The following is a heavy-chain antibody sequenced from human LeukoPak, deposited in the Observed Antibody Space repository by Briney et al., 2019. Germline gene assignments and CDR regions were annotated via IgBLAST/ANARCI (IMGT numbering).Heavy chain of an antibody. CDR1: GFIFSNYA. D-gene: IGHD3-9*01. V-gene: IGHV3-23*01. CDR3: AKWGDYDVLTGYYVPDY. Sequence: GGSLSLFCAASGFIFSNYAMRWARQAPGKGVEWVSDILGSGGSTYYAHSVTGRFTVSRDNSKSTLYLQMNSLRAEDTALYYCAKWGDYDVLTGYYVPDYWGQGTLVTVSS. J-gene: IGHJ4*02. CDR2: ILGSGGST.